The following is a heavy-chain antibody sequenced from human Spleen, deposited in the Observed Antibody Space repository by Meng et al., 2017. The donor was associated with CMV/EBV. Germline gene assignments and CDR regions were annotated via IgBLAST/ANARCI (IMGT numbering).Heavy chain of an antibody. CDR1: GSISRTTYY. CDR2: IYKSGST. J-gene: IGHJ4*02. V-gene: IGHV4-39*01. Sequence: GSISRTTYYGGWIRQSPGKGLEWIGSIYKSGSTFYNPSLKSRLTIYVDTSKNQFSLKLGSATAADTAMYYCARQLLGSAWYQEPFDYWGQGALVTVSS. CDR3: ARQLLGSAWYQEPFDY. D-gene: IGHD6-19*01.